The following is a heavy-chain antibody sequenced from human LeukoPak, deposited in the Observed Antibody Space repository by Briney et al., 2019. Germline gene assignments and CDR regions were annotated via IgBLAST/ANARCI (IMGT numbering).Heavy chain of an antibody. D-gene: IGHD6-6*01. CDR2: ISGSGHDI. Sequence: GGSLRLSCAASGFTFSDSYMTWVRQAPGKGVEWVAYISGSGHDINYSDTVKGRFTISRDNAKNSLYLQMSSLRVEDTAVYYCTRDPRHFDSCGQGTLVTVSS. CDR3: TRDPRHFDS. J-gene: IGHJ5*01. V-gene: IGHV3-11*04. CDR1: GFTFSDSY.